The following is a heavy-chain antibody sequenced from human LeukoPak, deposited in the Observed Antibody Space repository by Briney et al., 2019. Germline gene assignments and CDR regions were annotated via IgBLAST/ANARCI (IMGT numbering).Heavy chain of an antibody. V-gene: IGHV4-59*01. CDR2: IYYSGST. CDR1: GGSISSYY. J-gene: IGHJ6*02. D-gene: IGHD6-6*01. CDR3: ARDSLVPARRTYYYYGMDV. Sequence: SETLSLTCTVSGGSISSYYWSWIRQPPGKGLEWIGYIYYSGSTNYNPSLKSRVTISVDTSKNQFSLKLSSVTAADTAAYYCARDSLVPARRTYYYYGMDVWGQGTTVTVSS.